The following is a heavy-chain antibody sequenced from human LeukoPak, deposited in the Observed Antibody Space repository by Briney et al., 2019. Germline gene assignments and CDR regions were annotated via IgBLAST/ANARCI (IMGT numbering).Heavy chain of an antibody. CDR1: GFTFSSYW. D-gene: IGHD3-22*01. Sequence: GGSLRLSCAASGFTFSSYWMSWVRQAPGKGLEWVANIKQDGSEKYYVDSVKGRFTISRDNAKNSLYLQMNSLRAEDTAVYYCARRLMIVVADAFDIWGQGTVITVSS. CDR3: ARRLMIVVADAFDI. J-gene: IGHJ3*02. V-gene: IGHV3-7*01. CDR2: IKQDGSEK.